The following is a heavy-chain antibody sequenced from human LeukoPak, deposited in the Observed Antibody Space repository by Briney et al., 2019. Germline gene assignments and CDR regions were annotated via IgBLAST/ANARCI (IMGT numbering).Heavy chain of an antibody. CDR1: GFIFSTYT. Sequence: PGGSLRLSCAASGFIFSTYTMSWVRQAPGKGLEWVSTVGGSASGTFYADSVKGRFTISRDNSKNTLYLQMNSLGAEDTAVYYCAKGGDGRYYSRADYWGQGTLVTVSS. D-gene: IGHD2-21*01. CDR2: VGGSASGT. V-gene: IGHV3-23*01. CDR3: AKGGDGRYYSRADY. J-gene: IGHJ4*02.